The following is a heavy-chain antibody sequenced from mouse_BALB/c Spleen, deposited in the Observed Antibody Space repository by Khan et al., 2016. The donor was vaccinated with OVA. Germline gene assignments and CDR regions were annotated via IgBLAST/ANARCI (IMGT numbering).Heavy chain of an antibody. D-gene: IGHD2-10*01. CDR3: ARQPYYHYNVMDY. Sequence: QVQLKESGPGLVAPSQSLSITCTISGFSLTNYGIHRVRQPPGKGLEWLVVIWSDGSTTYNSALKSRLTITKDNSKSQVFLKMNSLQTDDTAIYFCARQPYYHYNVMDYWGQGTSVTVSS. CDR1: GFSLTNYG. CDR2: IWSDGST. V-gene: IGHV2-6-1*01. J-gene: IGHJ4*01.